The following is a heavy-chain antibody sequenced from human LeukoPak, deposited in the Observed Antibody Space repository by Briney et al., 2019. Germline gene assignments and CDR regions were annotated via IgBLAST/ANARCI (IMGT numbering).Heavy chain of an antibody. CDR3: ARDGGHSTDFDY. CDR2: IKQDGSER. V-gene: IGHV3-7*01. Sequence: GGYLRLSCAPSGFMFSRHWMSWVRQAPGKGPEWVANIKQDGSERYYVDSVKGRFTISRDNAKNSLYLQMNSLRAEDTAVYYCARDGGHSTDFDYWGQGTLVTVSS. CDR1: GFMFSRHW. D-gene: IGHD2/OR15-2a*01. J-gene: IGHJ4*02.